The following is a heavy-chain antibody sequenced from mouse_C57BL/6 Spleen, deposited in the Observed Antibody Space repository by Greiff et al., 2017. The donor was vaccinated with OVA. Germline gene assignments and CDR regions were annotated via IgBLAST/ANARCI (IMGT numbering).Heavy chain of an antibody. V-gene: IGHV1-81*01. CDR2: IYPRSGNT. Sequence: QVQLQQSGAELARPGASVKLSCKASGYTFTSYGISWVKQRTGQGLEWIGEIYPRSGNTYYNEKFKGKATLTADKSSSTAYMELRSLTSEDSAVYFRARRGYGSSYEAMDYWGQGTSVTVSS. CDR1: GYTFTSYG. CDR3: ARRGYGSSYEAMDY. J-gene: IGHJ4*01. D-gene: IGHD1-1*01.